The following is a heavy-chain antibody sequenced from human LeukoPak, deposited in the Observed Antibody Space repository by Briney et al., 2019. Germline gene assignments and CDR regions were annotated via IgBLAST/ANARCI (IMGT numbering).Heavy chain of an antibody. CDR3: AGITYSPIPAAFDI. Sequence: SVKVSCKASGGTFSSYAISWVRQAPGQGLEWMGGIIPIFGTANYAQKFQGRVTITTDESTSTAYMELSSLRSEDTAVYYCAGITYSPIPAAFDIWGQGTMVTVSS. V-gene: IGHV1-69*05. D-gene: IGHD1-14*01. J-gene: IGHJ3*02. CDR1: GGTFSSYA. CDR2: IIPIFGTA.